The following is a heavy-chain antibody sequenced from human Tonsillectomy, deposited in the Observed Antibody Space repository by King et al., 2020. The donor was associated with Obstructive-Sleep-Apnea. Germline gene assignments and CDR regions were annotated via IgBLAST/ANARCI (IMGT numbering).Heavy chain of an antibody. V-gene: IGHV1-46*02. CDR1: GYTFNSYY. D-gene: IGHD6-19*01. CDR3: ATVTVAGGLDY. Sequence: QLVQSGAEVKKPGASVRISCKASGYTFNSYYIHWVRQAPGQGLEWIGIISPSRDTSSHAQKFQGRVTMTRDTSTTTVYMELSSLTSEDTAMYYCATVTVAGGLDYWGQGTLVSVSS. CDR2: ISPSRDTS. J-gene: IGHJ4*02.